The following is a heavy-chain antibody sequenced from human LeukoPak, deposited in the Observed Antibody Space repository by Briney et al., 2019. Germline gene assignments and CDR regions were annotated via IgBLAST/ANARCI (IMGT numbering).Heavy chain of an antibody. J-gene: IGHJ3*02. CDR1: GGSISSGGYS. V-gene: IGHV4-30-2*01. Sequence: SQTLSLTCAVSGGSISSGGYSWSWLRQPPGKGLEWIGYIYHSRSTYYNPSLKSRVTISVDRSKNQFSLKLSSVTAADTAVYYCARSDDSSGYYYRPNDAFDIWGQGTMVTVSS. CDR3: ARSDDSSGYYYRPNDAFDI. CDR2: IYHSRST. D-gene: IGHD3-22*01.